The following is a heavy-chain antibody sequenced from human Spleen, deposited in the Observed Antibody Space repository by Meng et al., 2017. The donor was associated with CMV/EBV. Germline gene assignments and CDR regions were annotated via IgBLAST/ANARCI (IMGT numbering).Heavy chain of an antibody. CDR1: TTYG. D-gene: IGHD3-3*01. CDR2: SSDYNGNT. J-gene: IGHJ4*02. Sequence: TTYGIIWVRQAPGQGLEWMGWSSDYNGNTNHAQKLQGRVTMTTDTSTSTAYMELRSLRSDDTAVYYCASGGRGTYYDFWSGYSYFTYWGQGTLVTVSS. V-gene: IGHV1-18*01. CDR3: ASGGRGTYYDFWSGYSYFTY.